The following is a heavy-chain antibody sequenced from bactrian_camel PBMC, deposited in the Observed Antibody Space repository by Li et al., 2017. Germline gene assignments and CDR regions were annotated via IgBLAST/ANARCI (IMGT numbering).Heavy chain of an antibody. CDR1: GFTYTTNC. CDR2: LDSGGRG. Sequence: HVQLVESGGGSVQAGGSLRLSCAGSGFTYTTNCMGWFRQAPGKEREGVATLDSGGRGIYADSVKGRFTISQDSGSNTVFLQMNNLKPEDTATYYCAAAEGSECDPSWLEGYDHWGQGTQVTVS. J-gene: IGHJ4*01. CDR3: AAAEGSECDPSWLEGYDH. V-gene: IGHV3S53*01. D-gene: IGHD5*01.